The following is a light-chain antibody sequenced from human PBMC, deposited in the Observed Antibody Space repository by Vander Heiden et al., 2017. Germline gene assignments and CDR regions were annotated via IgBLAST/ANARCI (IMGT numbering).Light chain of an antibody. CDR2: EAF. CDR3: QQYQTSPWT. V-gene: IGKV3-20*01. CDR1: EYISARH. Sequence: IVLTQSPGTLSLAPGERATLSCRSSEYISARHLAWYQQRPGQPPRLVIYEAFTRATDTPTRFSGSGSGTDFTLTVDGVAPEDFAVFYCQQYQTSPWTIGEGTRVEIK. J-gene: IGKJ1*01.